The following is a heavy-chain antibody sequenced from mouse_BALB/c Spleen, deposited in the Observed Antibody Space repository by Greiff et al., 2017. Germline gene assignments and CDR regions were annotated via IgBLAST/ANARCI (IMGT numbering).Heavy chain of an antibody. CDR2: ISSGSSTI. V-gene: IGHV5-17*02. Sequence: EVQGVESGGGLVQPGGSRKLSCAASGFTFSSFGMHWVRQAPEKGLEWVAYISSGSSTIYYADTVKGRFTISRDNPKNTLFLQMTSLRSEDTAMYYCARWELGGAMDYWGQGTSVTVSS. CDR3: ARWELGGAMDY. CDR1: GFTFSSFG. J-gene: IGHJ4*01. D-gene: IGHD4-1*01.